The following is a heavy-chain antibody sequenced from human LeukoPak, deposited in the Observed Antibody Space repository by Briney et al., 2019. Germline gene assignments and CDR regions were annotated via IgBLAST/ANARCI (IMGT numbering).Heavy chain of an antibody. J-gene: IGHJ4*02. V-gene: IGHV3-23*01. CDR2: VSVSGDST. D-gene: IGHD2-21*02. CDR1: GFTFSSYA. Sequence: GGSLRLSCVASGFTFSSYAMSWVRQASGKGLEWVSTVSVSGDSTYYADSVKGRFTISRDNSKNTLYLQMNSLRAEDTAVYYCAKRVVVTATKYFDYWGQGALVTVSS. CDR3: AKRVVVTATKYFDY.